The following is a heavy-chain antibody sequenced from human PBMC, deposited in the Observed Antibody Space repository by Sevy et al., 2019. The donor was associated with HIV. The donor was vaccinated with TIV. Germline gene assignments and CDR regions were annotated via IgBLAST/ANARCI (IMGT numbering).Heavy chain of an antibody. CDR3: AKDLYCDNSLFDY. J-gene: IGHJ4*02. CDR2: ISGRGGSS. V-gene: IGHV3-23*01. Sequence: GGSLRLSCVASEFRLSNYAMNWVRQAPGKGLEWVSGISGRGGSSYYGDSVKGRFTISRDNSKNTLYLQMNRLRAEDTAMYYCAKDLYCDNSLFDYWGQGILVTVSS. D-gene: IGHD3-22*01. CDR1: EFRLSNYA.